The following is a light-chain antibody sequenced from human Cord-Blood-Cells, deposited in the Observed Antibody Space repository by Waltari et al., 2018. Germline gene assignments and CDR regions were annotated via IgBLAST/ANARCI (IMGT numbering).Light chain of an antibody. V-gene: IGKV1-5*03. CDR1: QSISSW. Sequence: DIQMTQSPSTLSASVGDRVTITCRASQSISSWWTWYQQKPGKAPKLLIYKAASVESWVPLRVSGSGSGTEFTLTISSLQPDDFATYYCQQYNSYWTFGQRTKVEIK. CDR3: QQYNSYWT. CDR2: KAA. J-gene: IGKJ1*01.